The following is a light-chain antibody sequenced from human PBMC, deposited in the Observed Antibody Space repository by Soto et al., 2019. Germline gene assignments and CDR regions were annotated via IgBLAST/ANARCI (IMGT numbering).Light chain of an antibody. Sequence: QSALTQPASVSGSPGQSITISCTETSSDVGSYNLVSWYQQHPGKAPKLMIYEGSKRPSGVSNRFSGSKSGNTASLTISGLKAEDEADYYCCSYAGSSTYVFGTGTKLTVL. CDR2: EGS. J-gene: IGLJ1*01. CDR1: SSDVGSYNL. CDR3: CSYAGSSTYV. V-gene: IGLV2-23*01.